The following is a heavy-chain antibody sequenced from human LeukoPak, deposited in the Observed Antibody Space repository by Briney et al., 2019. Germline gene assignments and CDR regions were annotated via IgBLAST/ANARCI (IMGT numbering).Heavy chain of an antibody. CDR3: ARDCPYDSSGCAFDY. D-gene: IGHD3-22*01. J-gene: IGHJ4*02. V-gene: IGHV1-46*01. CDR2: INPSGGST. CDR1: GYTFTSYY. Sequence: ASVKVSCKASGYTFTSYYMHWVRQAPGQGLEWMGIINPSGGSTSYAQKFQGRVTMTTDTSTSTAYMELRSLRSDDTAVYYCARDCPYDSSGCAFDYWGQGTLVTVSS.